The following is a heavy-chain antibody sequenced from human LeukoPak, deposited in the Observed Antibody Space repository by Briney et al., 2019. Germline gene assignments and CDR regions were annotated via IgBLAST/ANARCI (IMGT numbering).Heavy chain of an antibody. D-gene: IGHD6-19*01. CDR1: GFTFSSYG. CDR2: IRYDGSNK. J-gene: IGHJ4*02. Sequence: GGSLRLSCAASGFTFSSYGMHWVRQAPGKGLEWVAFIRYDGSNKYYADSVKGRFTISRDNSKNTLYLQMNSLRAEDTAVYYCARGKSPGYSSGWHWGQGTLVTVSS. V-gene: IGHV3-30*02. CDR3: ARGKSPGYSSGWH.